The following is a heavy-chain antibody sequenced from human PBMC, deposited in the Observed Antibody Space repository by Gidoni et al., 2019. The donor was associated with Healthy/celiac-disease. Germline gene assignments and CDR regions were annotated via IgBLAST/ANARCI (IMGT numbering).Heavy chain of an antibody. CDR3: TRHSGALGPFDY. CDR2: IRSKANSYAT. CDR1: GFPLSGTA. J-gene: IGHJ4*02. D-gene: IGHD7-27*01. V-gene: IGHV3-73*02. Sequence: EVQLVESGGGLVQPGGSLNLSCAASGFPLSGTAMYWVRHASGKGMEWVGRIRSKANSYATAYAASVKGRFTISRDDSKNTAYLQINSLKTEDTAVYYCTRHSGALGPFDYWGQGTLVTVSS.